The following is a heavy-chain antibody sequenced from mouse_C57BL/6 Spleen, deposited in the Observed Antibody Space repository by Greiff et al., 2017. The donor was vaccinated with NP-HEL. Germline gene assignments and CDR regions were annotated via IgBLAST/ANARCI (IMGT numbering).Heavy chain of an antibody. CDR2: INPNNGGT. Sequence: VQLQQSGPELVKPGASVKMSCKASGYTFTDYNMHWVKQSHGKSLEWIGYINPNNGGTSYNQKFKGKATLTVNKSSSTAYMELRSLTSEDSAVYYCARPHYYGSSLFDYWGHGTTLTVSS. CDR1: GYTFTDYN. D-gene: IGHD1-1*01. V-gene: IGHV1-22*01. CDR3: ARPHYYGSSLFDY. J-gene: IGHJ2*01.